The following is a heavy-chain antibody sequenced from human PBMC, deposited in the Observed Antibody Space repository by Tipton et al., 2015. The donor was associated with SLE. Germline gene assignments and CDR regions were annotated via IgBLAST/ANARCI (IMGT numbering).Heavy chain of an antibody. D-gene: IGHD3-22*01. Sequence: VQLVQSGAEVKKPGESLRISCKVSGNSFTSYWINWVRQMPGKGLEWMGIIYPGDSDTRYSPSFQGQVTISADKSISTAYLQWSSLKAPDTAMYYCARPPGVVVTTGGAFDIWGQGTMVTVSS. V-gene: IGHV5-51*01. CDR1: GNSFTSYW. CDR2: IYPGDSDT. J-gene: IGHJ3*02. CDR3: ARPPGVVVTTGGAFDI.